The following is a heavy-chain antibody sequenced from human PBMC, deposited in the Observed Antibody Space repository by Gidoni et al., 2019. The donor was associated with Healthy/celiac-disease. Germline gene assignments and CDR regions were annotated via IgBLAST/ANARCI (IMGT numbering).Heavy chain of an antibody. Sequence: QVQLQQWGAGLLKPSETLSLTCAVYGGSFSGYYWSWIRQPPGKGLELIGEINHSGSTNYNPSLKSRVTISVDTSKNQFSLKLSSVTAADTAVYYCARGGSHFYGSGKYYFDYWGQGTLVTVSS. CDR2: INHSGST. V-gene: IGHV4-34*01. D-gene: IGHD3-10*01. J-gene: IGHJ4*02. CDR3: ARGGSHFYGSGKYYFDY. CDR1: GGSFSGYY.